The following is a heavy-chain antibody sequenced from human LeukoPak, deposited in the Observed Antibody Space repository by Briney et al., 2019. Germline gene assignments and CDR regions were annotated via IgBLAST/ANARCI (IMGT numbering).Heavy chain of an antibody. CDR2: ISSSSSYI. D-gene: IGHD6-19*01. Sequence: PGRSLRLSCAASGFTFSSYGMHWVRQAPGKGLEWVSSISSSSSYIYYADSVKGRFTISRDNAKNSLYLQMNSLRAEDTAVYYCARGNPGIAVAGALNWFDPWGQGTLVTVSS. J-gene: IGHJ5*02. CDR1: GFTFSSYG. CDR3: ARGNPGIAVAGALNWFDP. V-gene: IGHV3-21*01.